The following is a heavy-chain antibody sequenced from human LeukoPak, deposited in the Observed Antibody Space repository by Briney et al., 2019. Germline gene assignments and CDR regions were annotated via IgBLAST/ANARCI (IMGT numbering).Heavy chain of an antibody. J-gene: IGHJ4*02. CDR3: ARGKYSYGY. D-gene: IGHD5-18*01. Sequence: SETLSLTCAVYGGSFSGYYWSWIRQPPGKGLEWIGEINHSGSTDYNPSLKSRVTISVDTSKNQFSLKLSSVTAADTAVYYCARGKYSYGYWGQGTLVTVSS. V-gene: IGHV4-34*01. CDR1: GGSFSGYY. CDR2: INHSGST.